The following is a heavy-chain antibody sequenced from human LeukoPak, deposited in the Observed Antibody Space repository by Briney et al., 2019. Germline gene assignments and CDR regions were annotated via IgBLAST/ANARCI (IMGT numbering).Heavy chain of an antibody. CDR1: GFTSSAYG. Sequence: GGSLRLSCAASGFTSSAYGMHWVRQAPGKGLEWVAFIRSDGSDKQYGDSVKGRFTISRDNSKNTLFLQMNSLRAEDTAVYYCAKTYSNSWYFDYWGQGTLVTVSS. CDR2: IRSDGSDK. CDR3: AKTYSNSWYFDY. J-gene: IGHJ4*02. D-gene: IGHD6-13*01. V-gene: IGHV3-30*02.